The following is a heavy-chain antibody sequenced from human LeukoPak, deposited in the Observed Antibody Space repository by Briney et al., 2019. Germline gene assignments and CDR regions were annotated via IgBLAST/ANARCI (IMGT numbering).Heavy chain of an antibody. CDR3: AKASVEMATLGGYYYYGMDV. CDR1: GFTFSSYG. D-gene: IGHD5-24*01. J-gene: IGHJ6*02. CDR2: ISYDGSNK. Sequence: GRSLRLSCAASGFTFSSYGMHWVRQAPGKGLELVAVISYDGSNKYYADSVKGRFTISRDNSKNTLYLQMNSLRAEDTAVYYCAKASVEMATLGGYYYYGMDVWGQGTTVTVSS. V-gene: IGHV3-30*18.